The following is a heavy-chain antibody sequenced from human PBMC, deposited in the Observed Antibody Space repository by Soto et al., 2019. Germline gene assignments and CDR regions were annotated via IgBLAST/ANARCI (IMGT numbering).Heavy chain of an antibody. CDR3: ARGVATIGP. CDR1: GDSISSYY. V-gene: IGHV4-59*01. Sequence: QVQLQESGPRLVKPSETLSLTCTVSGDSISSYYWSWIRQPPGKGLEWIGYIYYSGSTNYNPSLKCRVTISVDTPKTQFSLKLTSVTAADTAVYYCARGVATIGPWGQGTLVTVSS. CDR2: IYYSGST. D-gene: IGHD5-12*01. J-gene: IGHJ5*02.